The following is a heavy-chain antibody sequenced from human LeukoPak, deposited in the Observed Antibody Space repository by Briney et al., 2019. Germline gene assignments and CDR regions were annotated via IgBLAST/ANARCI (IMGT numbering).Heavy chain of an antibody. CDR1: GFTFSSYA. CDR3: AKYYYDSSGYYWDNAFDI. V-gene: IGHV3-23*01. D-gene: IGHD3-22*01. Sequence: GGSLRLSCAASGFTFSSYAMSWVRQAPGKGLEWVSAISGSGGSTYYADSVKGRFTISRDNSKNTLYLQMNSLRAEDTAVYYCAKYYYDSSGYYWDNAFDIRGQGTMVTVSS. CDR2: ISGSGGST. J-gene: IGHJ3*02.